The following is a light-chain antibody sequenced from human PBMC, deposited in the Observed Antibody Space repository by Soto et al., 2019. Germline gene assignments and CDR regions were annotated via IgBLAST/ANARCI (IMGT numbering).Light chain of an antibody. V-gene: IGKV1-5*03. CDR1: QSISSW. CDR3: QQYNSYWT. J-gene: IGKJ1*01. CDR2: KAS. Sequence: HLTQSPATLSANVRDRVTITCRAGQSISSWLAWYQQKPGKAPKLLIYKASSLESGVPSRFSGSGSGTEFTLTISSLQPDDFATYYCQQYNSYWTFGQRAKVDI.